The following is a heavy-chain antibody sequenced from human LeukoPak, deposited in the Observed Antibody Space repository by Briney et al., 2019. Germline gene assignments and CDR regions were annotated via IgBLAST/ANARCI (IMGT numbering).Heavy chain of an antibody. CDR1: GSTFDDYA. J-gene: IGHJ3*02. CDR2: ISGDGGST. Sequence: GGSLRLSCAASGSTFDDYAMHWVRQAPGKGLEWVSLISGDGGSTYYADSVKGRFTISRDNSKNSLYLQMNSLRTEDTALYYCAIPATVTTPYDAFDIWGQGTMVTVSS. CDR3: AIPATVTTPYDAFDI. V-gene: IGHV3-43*02. D-gene: IGHD4-17*01.